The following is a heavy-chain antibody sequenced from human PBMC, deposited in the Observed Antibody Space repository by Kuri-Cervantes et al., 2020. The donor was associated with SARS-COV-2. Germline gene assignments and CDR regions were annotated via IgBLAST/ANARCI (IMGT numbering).Heavy chain of an antibody. Sequence: ASVKVSCKASGYTFTSYAMHWVRQAPGQRLEWMGWINAGNGNTKYSQKFQGRVTITRDTSASTAYMELSSLRSEDTAVYYCARDSNKRLYGKVLSLGDAFDIWGQGTMVTVSS. CDR1: GYTFTSYA. V-gene: IGHV1-3*01. D-gene: IGHD3-10*01. CDR3: ARDSNKRLYGKVLSLGDAFDI. CDR2: INAGNGNT. J-gene: IGHJ3*02.